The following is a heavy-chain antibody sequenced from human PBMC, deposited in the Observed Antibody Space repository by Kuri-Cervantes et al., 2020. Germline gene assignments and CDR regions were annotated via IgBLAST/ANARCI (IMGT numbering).Heavy chain of an antibody. CDR3: ARVGCSGGSCKINWFDP. J-gene: IGHJ5*02. CDR2: INPSGGST. Sequence: ASVKVSCKVSGYTLTELSMHWVRQAPGKGLEWMGIINPSGGSTSYAQKFQGRVTMTRDTSTSTVYMELSSLRSEDTAVYYCARVGCSGGSCKINWFDPWGQGTLVTVSS. CDR1: GYTLTELS. V-gene: IGHV1-46*01. D-gene: IGHD2-15*01.